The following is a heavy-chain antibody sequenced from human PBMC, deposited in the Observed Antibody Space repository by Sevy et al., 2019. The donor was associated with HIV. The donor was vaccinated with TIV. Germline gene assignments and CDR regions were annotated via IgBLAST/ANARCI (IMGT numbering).Heavy chain of an antibody. CDR1: GFTFSSYG. J-gene: IGHJ6*02. CDR2: ISYDGSNK. CDR3: AKDLSGRPGYYGMDV. V-gene: IGHV3-30*18. Sequence: GGSLRLSCAASGFTFSSYGMHWVRQAPGKGLEWVAVISYDGSNKYYADSVKGRFTISRDNSKNTLYLQMNSLRAEDTAVSYCAKDLSGRPGYYGMDVWGQGTTVTVSS. D-gene: IGHD1-26*01.